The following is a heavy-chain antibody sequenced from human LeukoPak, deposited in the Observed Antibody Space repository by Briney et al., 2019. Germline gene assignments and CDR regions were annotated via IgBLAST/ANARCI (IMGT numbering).Heavy chain of an antibody. Sequence: GGSLRLSCAASGFTFSNYAMSWVRQAPGKGLQWVSTMSGSGVNTYYADSVKGRFTVSRDNSKSTVYFQMNGLRVEDTAVYYCAKTDQYSFYYYYMDVWGKGTTVTVSS. D-gene: IGHD4-11*01. J-gene: IGHJ6*03. V-gene: IGHV3-23*01. CDR3: AKTDQYSFYYYYMDV. CDR2: MSGSGVNT. CDR1: GFTFSNYA.